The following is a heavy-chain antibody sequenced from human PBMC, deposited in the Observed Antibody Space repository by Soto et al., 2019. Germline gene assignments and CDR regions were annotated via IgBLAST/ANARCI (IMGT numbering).Heavy chain of an antibody. Sequence: SETLSLTCTVSGGSISSYYWSWIRQPPGKGLEWIGYIYYSGSTNYNPSLKSRVTISVDTSKNQFSLRLSSVTAADTAVYYCAREWSGPGDSSGYTVYNWFDPWGQGTLVTVSS. CDR3: AREWSGPGDSSGYTVYNWFDP. CDR2: IYYSGST. V-gene: IGHV4-59*01. J-gene: IGHJ5*02. CDR1: GGSISSYY. D-gene: IGHD3-22*01.